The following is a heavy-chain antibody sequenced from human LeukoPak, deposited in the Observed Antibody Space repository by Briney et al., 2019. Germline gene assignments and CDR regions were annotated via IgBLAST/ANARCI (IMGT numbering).Heavy chain of an antibody. V-gene: IGHV3-48*04. CDR2: ISSGSSTI. J-gene: IGHJ4*02. CDR3: ATSGYNNIDY. CDR1: GFIFSSNS. D-gene: IGHD1-1*01. Sequence: GGSLRLSCAASGFIFSSNSMNWVRQAPGKGLEWVSYISSGSSTIYYAASVKGRFTISRDNAKRSLYLQMNNLRAEDTAVYYCATSGYNNIDYWGQGTVVAVSS.